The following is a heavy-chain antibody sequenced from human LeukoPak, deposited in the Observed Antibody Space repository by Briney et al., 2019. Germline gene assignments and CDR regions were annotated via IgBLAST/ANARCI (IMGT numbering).Heavy chain of an antibody. V-gene: IGHV1-69*13. CDR3: AGWYYYDSSGYYYYFDY. D-gene: IGHD3-22*01. J-gene: IGHJ4*02. CDR2: IIPIFGTA. CDR1: GGTFSSYA. Sequence: SVKVSCKASGGTFSSYAISWVRQAPGQGLEWMGGIIPIFGTANYAQKFQGRVTITAVESTSTAYMELSSLRSEDTAVYYCAGWYYYDSSGYYYYFDYWGQGTLVTVSS.